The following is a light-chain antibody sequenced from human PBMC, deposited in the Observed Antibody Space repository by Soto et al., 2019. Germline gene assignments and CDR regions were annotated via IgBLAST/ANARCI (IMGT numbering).Light chain of an antibody. CDR1: QSVSSSY. CDR2: GAS. J-gene: IGKJ1*01. Sequence: IVLTQSLGSLSLPPGERATLSGRASQSVSSSYLAWYQQKPGQAPRLLIYGASSRATGIPDRFSGSGSGTDFTLTISRLEPEDFAVYYCQQYGSSGTFGQGAKVDI. CDR3: QQYGSSGT. V-gene: IGKV3-20*01.